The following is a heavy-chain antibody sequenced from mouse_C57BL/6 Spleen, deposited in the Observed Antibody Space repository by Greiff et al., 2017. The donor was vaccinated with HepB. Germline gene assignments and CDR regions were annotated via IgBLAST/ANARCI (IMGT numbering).Heavy chain of an antibody. J-gene: IGHJ1*03. CDR2: ISYDGSN. Sequence: ESGPGLVKPSQSLSLTCSVTGYSITSGYYWNWIRQFPGNKLEWMGYISYDGSNNYNPSLKTRISITRDTSKNQFFLKLNSVTTEDTATYYCARGSYWYFEGWGTGTTVTVSS. CDR3: ARGSYWYFEG. CDR1: GYSITSGYY. V-gene: IGHV3-6*01.